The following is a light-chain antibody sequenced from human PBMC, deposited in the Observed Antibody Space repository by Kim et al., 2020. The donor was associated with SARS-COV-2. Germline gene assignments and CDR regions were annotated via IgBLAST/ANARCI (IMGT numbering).Light chain of an antibody. V-gene: IGLV2-14*03. Sequence: QSALTQPASVSGSPGQSITISCTGTISNIGSYNYVSWHQQHPGKAPKLMIYDVNKRPSGISSRFSGSKSGSTASLTISGLQSEDEADYYCSSFTTRSTLGFGGGTK. CDR1: ISNIGSYNY. CDR3: SSFTTRSTLG. J-gene: IGLJ3*02. CDR2: DVN.